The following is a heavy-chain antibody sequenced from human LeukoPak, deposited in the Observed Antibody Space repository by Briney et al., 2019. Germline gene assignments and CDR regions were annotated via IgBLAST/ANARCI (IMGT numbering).Heavy chain of an antibody. Sequence: GGSLRLSCAASGFTFSSYAMHWVRQAPGKGLEWVAVISYDGSNKYYADSVKGRFTISRDNSKNTLYLQMNSPRAEDTAVYYCARGRGYCSSTSCPLDAFDIWGQGTMVTVSS. CDR1: GFTFSSYA. V-gene: IGHV3-30*01. D-gene: IGHD2-2*01. CDR3: ARGRGYCSSTSCPLDAFDI. J-gene: IGHJ3*02. CDR2: ISYDGSNK.